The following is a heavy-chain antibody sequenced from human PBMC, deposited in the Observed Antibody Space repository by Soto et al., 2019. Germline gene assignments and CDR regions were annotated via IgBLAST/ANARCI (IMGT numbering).Heavy chain of an antibody. J-gene: IGHJ4*02. CDR2: VIDLFGTA. CDR3: AREVGYGDFSAALLD. V-gene: IGHV1-69*01. CDR1: GGTFSSHS. D-gene: IGHD4-17*01. Sequence: VQLMQSGAEVKKPGSSVKVSCKASGGTFSSHSINWVRQAPGQGLEWMGGVIDLFGTANYAHIFKGRVTITAEQSTSVADMELNSLRSDDTAVYYRAREVGYGDFSAALLDWGQGTLVTVSS.